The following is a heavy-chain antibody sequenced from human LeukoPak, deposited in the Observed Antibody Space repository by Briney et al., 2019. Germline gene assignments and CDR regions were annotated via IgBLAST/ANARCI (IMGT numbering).Heavy chain of an antibody. J-gene: IGHJ4*02. CDR2: IYSGGST. CDR1: GFTVSSNY. Sequence: GGSLRLSCAASGFTVSSNYMSWVRQAPGKGLEWVSVIYSGGSTYYADSVKGRFTISRDNSKNTLYLQMNSLRAEDTAVYYCTRFYYDILTGYYSPFGYWGQGTLVTVSS. D-gene: IGHD3-9*01. CDR3: TRFYYDILTGYYSPFGY. V-gene: IGHV3-53*01.